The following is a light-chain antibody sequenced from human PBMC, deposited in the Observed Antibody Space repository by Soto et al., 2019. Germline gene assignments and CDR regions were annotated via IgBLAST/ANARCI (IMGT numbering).Light chain of an antibody. CDR2: EVS. Sequence: QSALTQPASVSGSPGQSITISCTGTSSDVGAFNYVSWYLQHPGKAPKLMIYEVSNRPSGVSNRFSGSKSGNTASLTISGLQAEDEADYYCSSYTSSSSMVFGGGTKVTVL. CDR1: SSDVGAFNY. V-gene: IGLV2-14*01. J-gene: IGLJ2*01. CDR3: SSYTSSSSMV.